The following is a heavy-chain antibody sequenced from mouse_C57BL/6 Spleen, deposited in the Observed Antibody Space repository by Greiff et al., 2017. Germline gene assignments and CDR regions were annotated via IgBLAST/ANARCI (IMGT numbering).Heavy chain of an antibody. CDR3: TRYYYGRQGYYLDY. D-gene: IGHD1-1*01. CDR2: IDPETGGT. Sequence: VQRVESGAELVRPGASVTLSCKASGYTFTDYEMHWVKQTPVHGLEWIGAIDPETGGTAYNQKFKGKAILTADKSSSTAYMELRSLTSEDSAVYYGTRYYYGRQGYYLDYWGQGTSLTVSS. J-gene: IGHJ2*02. V-gene: IGHV1-15*01. CDR1: GYTFTDYE.